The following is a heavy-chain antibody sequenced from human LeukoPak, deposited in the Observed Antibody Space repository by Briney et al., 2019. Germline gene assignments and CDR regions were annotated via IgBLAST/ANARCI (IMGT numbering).Heavy chain of an antibody. D-gene: IGHD2-21*01. CDR2: IHTSGTT. V-gene: IGHV4-4*07. CDR1: GGSMSDYY. CDR3: ARDDWQGDAFDI. J-gene: IGHJ3*02. Sequence: SETLSLTCTVSGGSMSDYYWSFIRQSAGTGLEWPGRIHTSGTTWYNPSLKSRVTLSVDASKNQFSLKLSSVNAADTAVYYCARDDWQGDAFDIWGQGTMVTVSS.